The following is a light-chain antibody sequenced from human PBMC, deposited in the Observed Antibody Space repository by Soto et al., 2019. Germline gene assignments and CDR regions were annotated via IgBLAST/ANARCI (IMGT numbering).Light chain of an antibody. CDR1: QSVLYSSNNKNY. V-gene: IGKV4-1*01. Sequence: PATLAVSLGERATINCKSSQSVLYSSNNKNYLAWYQQRPGQPPKLLIYWASTRESGVPDRFSGSGSGTDFTLTITSLQAEDVAVYYCQQYESTPPTFGQGTKLEIK. CDR2: WAS. CDR3: QQYESTPPT. J-gene: IGKJ2*01.